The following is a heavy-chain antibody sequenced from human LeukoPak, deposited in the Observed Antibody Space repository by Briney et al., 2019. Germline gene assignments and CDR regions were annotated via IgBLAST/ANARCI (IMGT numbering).Heavy chain of an antibody. V-gene: IGHV3-23*01. CDR3: AKSRSSNSWSALNY. CDR2: ISGSGGST. D-gene: IGHD6-13*01. Sequence: GGSLRLSCAASGFTFSSYAMSWVRQAPGKGLEWVSAISGSGGSTYYADSVKGRFTISRDNSKNTLYLQMNSLRAEDTAVYYCAKSRSSNSWSALNYWGQGTLVTVSS. CDR1: GFTFSSYA. J-gene: IGHJ4*02.